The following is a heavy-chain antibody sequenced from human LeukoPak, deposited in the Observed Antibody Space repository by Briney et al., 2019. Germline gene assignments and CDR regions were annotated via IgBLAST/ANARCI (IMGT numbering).Heavy chain of an antibody. V-gene: IGHV5-51*01. CDR2: IWPGDSET. D-gene: IGHD2-8*01. CDR3: ARISRSWCFHN. Sequence: GESLKISCKGSGYSFTNFYIGWVRQMPGRGLEWMGIIWPGDSETRYSPSFRGQVTISADKSINTVYLQWSSLKASDSAIYYSARISRSWCFHNWGQGTLVTVSS. J-gene: IGHJ4*02. CDR1: GYSFTNFY.